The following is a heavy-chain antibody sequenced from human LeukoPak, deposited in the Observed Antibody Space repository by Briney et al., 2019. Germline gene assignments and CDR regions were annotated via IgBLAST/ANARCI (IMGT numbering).Heavy chain of an antibody. J-gene: IGHJ3*02. V-gene: IGHV4-59*01. CDR3: ARGRDALLLWFGELFENAFDI. Sequence: PSETLSLTCTVSGGSISGYYWSWIRQPPGKGLEWIGYIYYSGSTNYNPSLKSRVTISVDTSKNQFSLKLSSVTAADTAVYYCARGRDALLLWFGELFENAFDIWGQGTMVTVSS. CDR2: IYYSGST. D-gene: IGHD3-10*01. CDR1: GGSISGYY.